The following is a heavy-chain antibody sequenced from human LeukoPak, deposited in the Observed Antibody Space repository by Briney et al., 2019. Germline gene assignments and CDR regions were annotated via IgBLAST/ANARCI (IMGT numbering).Heavy chain of an antibody. CDR2: IYPGDSDT. CDR1: GYSFTSYW. D-gene: IGHD6-13*01. CDR3: ARANRYSSSWYPFDN. Sequence: GESLKISCKGSGYSFTSYWIGWVRQMPGKGLGWMGIIYPGDSDTRYSPSFQGPVTISADKSISTAYLQWSSRKASDTAMYYCARANRYSSSWYPFDNSGQGNLVTVSS. J-gene: IGHJ4*02. V-gene: IGHV5-51*01.